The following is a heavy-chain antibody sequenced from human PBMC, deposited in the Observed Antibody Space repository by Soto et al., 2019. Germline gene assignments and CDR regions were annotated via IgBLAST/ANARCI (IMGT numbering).Heavy chain of an antibody. V-gene: IGHV4-59*08. CDR3: ARHDHGKIAVAGIYWFDS. CDR1: GGSISSYY. Sequence: SETLSLTCTVSGGSISSYYWSWIRQSPGKGLEWIGYIYYSGSTNYNPSLKSRVTISVDTSKNQFSLNLSSVTAADTAVYYCARHDHGKIAVAGIYWFDSWGQGTLVTVS. D-gene: IGHD6-19*01. CDR2: IYYSGST. J-gene: IGHJ5*01.